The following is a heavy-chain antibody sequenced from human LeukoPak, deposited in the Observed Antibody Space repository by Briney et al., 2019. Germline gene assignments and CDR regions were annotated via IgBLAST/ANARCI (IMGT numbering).Heavy chain of an antibody. J-gene: IGHJ4*02. D-gene: IGHD3-22*01. V-gene: IGHV3-23*01. CDR3: AKRPSYDSSRLYYFDY. CDR1: GVTFSSSV. CDR2: ISGFSGNT. Sequence: PGGSLRLSCAASGVTFSSSVLSCVRQAPGKGLEWVSTISGFSGNTYYADSVKGRFTISRDNSKNTLYLQMNSLRAEDTAVYYCAKRPSYDSSRLYYFDYWGQGTLVTVSS.